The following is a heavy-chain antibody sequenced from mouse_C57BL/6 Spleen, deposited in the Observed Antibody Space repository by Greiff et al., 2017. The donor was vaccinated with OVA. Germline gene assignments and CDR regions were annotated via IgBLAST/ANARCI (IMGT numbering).Heavy chain of an antibody. D-gene: IGHD2-12*01. CDR2: ISDGGSYT. CDR1: GFTFSSYA. V-gene: IGHV5-4*01. Sequence: EVMLVESGGGLVKPGGSLKLSCAASGFTFSSYAMSWVRQTPEKRLEWVATISDGGSYTYYPDNVKGRFTFSRDNAKNNLYLQMSHLKSEDTAMYYCARDSGTSYGDYWGQGTTLTVSS. J-gene: IGHJ2*01. CDR3: ARDSGTSYGDY.